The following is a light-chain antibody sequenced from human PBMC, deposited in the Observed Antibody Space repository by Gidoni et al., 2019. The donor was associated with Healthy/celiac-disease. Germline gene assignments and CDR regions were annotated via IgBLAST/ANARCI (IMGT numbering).Light chain of an antibody. Sequence: DIQMTQSPSSLSASVGDRVTITCRASQSISSYLNWYQQKPGKAPKLLIYAASSLQSGVPSRFSGSGSGTDFTLTSSSLQPEDFATYYCQQSYSTPFTFGPETKVEIK. CDR3: QQSYSTPFT. CDR1: QSISSY. J-gene: IGKJ3*01. V-gene: IGKV1-39*01. CDR2: AAS.